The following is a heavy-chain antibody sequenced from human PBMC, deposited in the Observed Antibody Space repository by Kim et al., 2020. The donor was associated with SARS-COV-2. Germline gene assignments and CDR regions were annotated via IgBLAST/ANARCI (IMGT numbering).Heavy chain of an antibody. CDR3: ARRPNRYSSSWYVLDVDWYFDL. J-gene: IGHJ2*01. D-gene: IGHD6-13*01. V-gene: IGHV5-51*01. CDR2: IYPGDSDT. Sequence: GESLKISCKGSGYSFTSYWIGWVRQMPGKGLEWMGIIYPGDSDTRYSPSFQGQVTISADKSISTAYLQWSSLKASDTAMYYCARRPNRYSSSWYVLDVDWYFDLWGRGTLVTVSS. CDR1: GYSFTSYW.